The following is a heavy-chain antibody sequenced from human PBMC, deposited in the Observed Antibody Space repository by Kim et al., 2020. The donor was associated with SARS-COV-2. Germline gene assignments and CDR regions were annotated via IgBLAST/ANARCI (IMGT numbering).Heavy chain of an antibody. D-gene: IGHD1-26*01. Sequence: ASVKVSCKASGYTFTSYAMHWVRQAPGQRLEWMGWINAGNGNTKYSQKFQGRVTITRDTSASTAYMELSSLRSEDTAVYYCAGAPWYSGSYYYGMDVWGQGTTVTVSS. CDR2: INAGNGNT. V-gene: IGHV1-3*01. J-gene: IGHJ6*02. CDR1: GYTFTSYA. CDR3: AGAPWYSGSYYYGMDV.